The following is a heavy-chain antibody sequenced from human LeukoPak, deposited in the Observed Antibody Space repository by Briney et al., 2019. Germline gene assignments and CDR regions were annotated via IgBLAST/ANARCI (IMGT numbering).Heavy chain of an antibody. V-gene: IGHV3-48*01. CDR2: IRSESSGT. CDR1: GFTFSSYA. CDR3: VRDLNWAFDY. J-gene: IGHJ4*02. Sequence: GGSLRLSCAASGFTFSSYAMNWVRQAPGKELEWISNIRSESSGTTYADSVKGRFTISRDNAENSLYLQINSLRADDTAVYYCVRDLNWAFDYWGQGALVTVSS. D-gene: IGHD3-16*01.